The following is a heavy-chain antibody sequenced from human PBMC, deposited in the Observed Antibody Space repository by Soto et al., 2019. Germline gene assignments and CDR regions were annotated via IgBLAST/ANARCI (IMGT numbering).Heavy chain of an antibody. CDR3: ARRIPAALYYYGMDV. J-gene: IGHJ6*02. D-gene: IGHD6-25*01. V-gene: IGHV4-34*01. CDR1: GGSFSGYY. Sequence: SETLSHTCAVYGGSFSGYYWSWIRQPPGKGLEWIGEINHSGSTNYNPSLKSRVTISVDTSKNQFSLKLSSVTAADTAVYYCARRIPAALYYYGMDVWGQGPTVT. CDR2: INHSGST.